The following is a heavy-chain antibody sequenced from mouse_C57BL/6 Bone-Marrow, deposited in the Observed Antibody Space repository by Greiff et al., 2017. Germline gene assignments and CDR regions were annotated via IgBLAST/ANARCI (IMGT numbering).Heavy chain of an antibody. V-gene: IGHV14-3*01. J-gene: IGHJ1*03. Sequence: VQLQQSVAELVRPGASVKLSCTASGFNIQNTYMHWVKQRPEQGLEWIGRIDPANGNTKYAPKFQGKATITADTSSNTAYLQLSSLTSEDTAIYYCARVSLLRWYFDVWGTGTTVTVSS. CDR1: GFNIQNTY. D-gene: IGHD1-2*01. CDR2: IDPANGNT. CDR3: ARVSLLRWYFDV.